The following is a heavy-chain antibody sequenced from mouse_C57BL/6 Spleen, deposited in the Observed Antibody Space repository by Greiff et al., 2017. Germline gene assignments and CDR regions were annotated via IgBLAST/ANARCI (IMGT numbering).Heavy chain of an antibody. V-gene: IGHV1-15*01. CDR2: IDPETGGT. D-gene: IGHD2-1*01. CDR1: GYTFTDYE. Sequence: VQLVESGAELVRPGASVTLSCKASGYTFTDYEMHWVKQTPVHGLEWIGAIDPETGGTAYNQKFKGKAILTADKSSSTAYMELRSLTSEDSAVYYCTRRTTMVLDYWGQGTTLTVSS. CDR3: TRRTTMVLDY. J-gene: IGHJ2*01.